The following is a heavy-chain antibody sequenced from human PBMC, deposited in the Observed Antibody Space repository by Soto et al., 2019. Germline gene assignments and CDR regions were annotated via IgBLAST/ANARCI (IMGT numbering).Heavy chain of an antibody. Sequence: QVQLEKSGGGVVQPGRSLRLSCEASGFTFSSFGMHWVRQAPGKGLEWVAFISFDGSNKYYADTVKGRFTISRDNSKNTLSLQMNSLKAEDTAVYYCAKDTSKYSNNWPAYYGLDVWGQGTTVTVSS. D-gene: IGHD1-1*01. CDR2: ISFDGSNK. CDR1: GFTFSSFG. J-gene: IGHJ6*02. V-gene: IGHV3-30*18. CDR3: AKDTSKYSNNWPAYYGLDV.